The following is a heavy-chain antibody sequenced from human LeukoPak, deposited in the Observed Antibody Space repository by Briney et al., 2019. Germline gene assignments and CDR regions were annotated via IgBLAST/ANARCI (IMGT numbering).Heavy chain of an antibody. J-gene: IGHJ4*02. CDR3: AKEQLVGLFDY. D-gene: IGHD1-1*01. CDR2: ISYDGSNK. CDR1: GFTFTSYD. Sequence: QPGGSLRLSCAASGFTFTSYDMHWVRQAPGKGLEWVAVISYDGSNKYYADSVKGRFTISRDNSKNTLCLQMNSLRAEDTAVYYCAKEQLVGLFDYWGQGTLVTVSS. V-gene: IGHV3-30*18.